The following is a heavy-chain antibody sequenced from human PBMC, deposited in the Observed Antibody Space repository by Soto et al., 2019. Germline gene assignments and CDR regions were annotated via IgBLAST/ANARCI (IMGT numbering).Heavy chain of an antibody. CDR2: ISSSSSTI. CDR1: GFTFSSYS. V-gene: IGHV3-48*02. CDR3: AREEMAVAGTVFDY. J-gene: IGHJ4*02. Sequence: EVQLVESGGGLVQPGGSLRLSCAASGFTFSSYSMNWVRQAPGKGLEWVSYISSSSSTIYYADSVKGRFTISRDNAKNSLYLQMNSLRDEDTAVYYCAREEMAVAGTVFDYWGQGTLVTVSS. D-gene: IGHD6-19*01.